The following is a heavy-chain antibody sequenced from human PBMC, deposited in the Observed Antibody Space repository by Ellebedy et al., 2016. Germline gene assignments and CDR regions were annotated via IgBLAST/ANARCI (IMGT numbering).Heavy chain of an antibody. CDR1: GGSSSSYY. V-gene: IGHV4-59*01. Sequence: SETLSLTCTVSGGSSSSYYWSWIRQPPGKELEWIGYIYYSGNTNYNPSLKSRVTISADTSKNQFSLRLSSVTAADTAVYYCARGGTVVNLSHWGQGSLVTVSS. J-gene: IGHJ4*02. CDR2: IYYSGNT. D-gene: IGHD4-23*01. CDR3: ARGGTVVNLSH.